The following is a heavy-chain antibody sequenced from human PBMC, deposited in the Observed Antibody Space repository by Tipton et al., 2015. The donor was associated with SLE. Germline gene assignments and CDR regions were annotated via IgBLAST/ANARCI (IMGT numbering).Heavy chain of an antibody. CDR1: GGSIRSSDW. CDR2: IYHSGST. Sequence: TLSLTCAVSGGSIRSSDWWSWVRQPPGKGLEWIGEIYHSGSTNHNPPLKSRVTISVDKSKNQFSLKVRSVTAADTALYFCARYSAAGYFDYWGQGTLVTVSS. J-gene: IGHJ4*02. CDR3: ARYSAAGYFDY. D-gene: IGHD6-13*01. V-gene: IGHV4-4*01.